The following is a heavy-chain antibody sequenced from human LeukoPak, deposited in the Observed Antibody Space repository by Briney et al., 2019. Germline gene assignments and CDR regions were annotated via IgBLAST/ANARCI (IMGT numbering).Heavy chain of an antibody. Sequence: GGSLRLSCAASGFTFSSYSMNWVRQAPGKGLEWVSSISSSSSYIYYADSVKGRFTISRDNAKNSLYLQMNSLRAEDTAVYFYARGSGSYYDAFDIWGQGTMVTVSS. CDR2: ISSSSSYI. J-gene: IGHJ3*02. V-gene: IGHV3-21*01. D-gene: IGHD1-26*01. CDR3: ARGSGSYYDAFDI. CDR1: GFTFSSYS.